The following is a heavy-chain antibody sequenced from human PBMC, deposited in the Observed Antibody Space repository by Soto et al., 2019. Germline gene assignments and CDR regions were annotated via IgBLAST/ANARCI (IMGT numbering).Heavy chain of an antibody. D-gene: IGHD3-3*02. CDR2: IKKDESET. Sequence: LVQSGGGLVPPGESLTVSCAPSKFSFRNYWMNWVRQAPGKALEWVANIKKDESETDYVDSVRGRFTIFRDNAKNLLYLQMRRLRVEDTAVYSCASRPNGEFAFRAFDIWGQGTVVTV. CDR1: KFSFRNYW. J-gene: IGHJ3*02. V-gene: IGHV3-7*03. CDR3: ASRPNGEFAFRAFDI.